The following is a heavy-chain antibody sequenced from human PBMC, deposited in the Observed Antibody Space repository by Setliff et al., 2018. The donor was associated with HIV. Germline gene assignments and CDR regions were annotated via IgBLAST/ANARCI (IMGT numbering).Heavy chain of an antibody. CDR3: ARQPAAGAYYFDY. CDR2: IFHSGST. V-gene: IGHV4-38-2*01. CDR1: GYSISSGYY. J-gene: IGHJ4*02. Sequence: SETLSLTCAVSGYSISSGYYWGWIRQPPGKGLQWIGSIFHSGSTYYNPSLKSRVTFSVDTFKNQFSLKLSSVTAADTAVYYCARQPAAGAYYFDYWGQGTLVTVSS. D-gene: IGHD6-13*01.